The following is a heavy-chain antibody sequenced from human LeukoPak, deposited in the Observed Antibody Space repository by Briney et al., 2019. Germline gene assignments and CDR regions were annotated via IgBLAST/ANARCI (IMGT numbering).Heavy chain of an antibody. CDR2: ISGSGGST. V-gene: IGHV3-23*01. D-gene: IGHD6-13*01. J-gene: IGHJ4*02. CDR3: AKDLTGSWYIPYYFDY. Sequence: PGGSLRLSCAASGFTFSSYAMSWVRQAPGKGLEWVSAISGSGGSTYYADSVKGRFTISRDNSKNTLYLQMNSLRAEDTAVYYCAKDLTGSWYIPYYFDYWGQGTLVTVSS. CDR1: GFTFSSYA.